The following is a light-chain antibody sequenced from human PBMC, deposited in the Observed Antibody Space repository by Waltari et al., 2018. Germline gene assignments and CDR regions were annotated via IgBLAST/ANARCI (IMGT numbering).Light chain of an antibody. V-gene: IGLV2-14*03. J-gene: IGLJ2*01. CDR1: SSDIGSYNS. Sequence: QSALTQPASVSGSPGQSITISCPGTSSDIGSYNSVSWYQQHPGKAPKLMIYDVSNRPSGVSSRFSGSKSGNTASLTISGLQTEDEADYYCNSYTSSNTLVFGGGTKLTVL. CDR2: DVS. CDR3: NSYTSSNTLV.